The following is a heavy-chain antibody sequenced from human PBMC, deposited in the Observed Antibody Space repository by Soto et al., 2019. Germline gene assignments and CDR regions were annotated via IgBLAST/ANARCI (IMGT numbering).Heavy chain of an antibody. V-gene: IGHV4-4*02. J-gene: IGHJ5*02. CDR3: ARERPCKLGYCSGGSITWFDP. CDR2: IYHSGST. Sequence: SETLSLTCAVSGGSISSSNWWSWVRQPPGKGLEWIGEIYHSGSTNYNPSLKSRVTISVDKSKNQFSLKLSSVTAADTAVYYCARERPCKLGYCSGGSITWFDPWGQGTLVTVSS. CDR1: GGSISSSNW. D-gene: IGHD2-15*01.